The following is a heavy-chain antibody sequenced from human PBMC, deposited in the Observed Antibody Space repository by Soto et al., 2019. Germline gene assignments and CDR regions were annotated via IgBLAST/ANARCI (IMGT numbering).Heavy chain of an antibody. CDR2: ISGSGGST. J-gene: IGHJ5*02. CDR3: AKDIVVVVAARRERWFDP. CDR1: GFTFSSYA. Sequence: GGSLRLSCAASGFTFSSYAMSWVRQAPGKGLEWVSAISGSGGSTYYADSVKGRFTISRDNSKNTLYLQMNSLRAEDTAVYYCAKDIVVVVAARRERWFDPWGQGTLVTVSS. V-gene: IGHV3-23*01. D-gene: IGHD2-15*01.